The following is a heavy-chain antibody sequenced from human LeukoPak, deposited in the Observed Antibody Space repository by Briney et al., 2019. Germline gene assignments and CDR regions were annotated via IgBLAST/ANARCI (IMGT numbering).Heavy chain of an antibody. J-gene: IGHJ3*02. V-gene: IGHV4-61*05. Sequence: PSETLSLTCTVSGGSISSSSYYWGWIRQPPGKGLEWIGYIYYSGSTNYNPSLKSRVTISVDTSKNQFSLKLSSVTAADTAVYYCARQAYSSSWVTGPAFDIWGQGTMVTVSS. CDR3: ARQAYSSSWVTGPAFDI. CDR2: IYYSGST. CDR1: GGSISSSSYY. D-gene: IGHD6-13*01.